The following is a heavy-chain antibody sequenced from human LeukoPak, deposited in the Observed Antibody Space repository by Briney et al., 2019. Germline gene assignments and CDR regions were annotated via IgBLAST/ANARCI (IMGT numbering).Heavy chain of an antibody. CDR1: GGSFSGYY. CDR2: INHSGST. Sequence: ETLSLTCAVYGGSFSGYYWSWIRQPPGKGLEWIGEINHSGSTNCNPSLKSRVTISVDTSKNQFSLKLSSVTAADTAVYYCARFRKTYYYYYYMDVWGKGTTVTVSS. CDR3: ARFRKTYYYYYYMDV. J-gene: IGHJ6*03. V-gene: IGHV4-34*01.